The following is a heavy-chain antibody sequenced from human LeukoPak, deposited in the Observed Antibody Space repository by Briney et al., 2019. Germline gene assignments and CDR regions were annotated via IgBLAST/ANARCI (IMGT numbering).Heavy chain of an antibody. J-gene: IGHJ3*02. CDR2: IYPGDSDT. V-gene: IGHV5-51*01. D-gene: IGHD1-26*01. Sequence: PGESLKISCKGSGYSFSRYWIGWVRQMPGKGLEWMGIIYPGDSDTRYSPSFQGQVTISADKSINTAYLQWSSLKASDTAMYFCARPMSGSQSEPYDAFDIWGQGTLVTVSS. CDR3: ARPMSGSQSEPYDAFDI. CDR1: GYSFSRYW.